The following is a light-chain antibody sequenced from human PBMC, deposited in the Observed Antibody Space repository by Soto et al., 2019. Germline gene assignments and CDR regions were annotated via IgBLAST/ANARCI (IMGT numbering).Light chain of an antibody. J-gene: IGKJ3*01. V-gene: IGKV1-39*01. Sequence: DIQMTQSPSSLSASVGDRVTITCRASQSISSYLNWYQQKPGKAPKLLIYAASSLQSGVPSRFSGSGSGTDFTLTISSLQPEDVATYYCQQYGNLPLTFGPGTKVDIK. CDR1: QSISSY. CDR3: QQYGNLPLT. CDR2: AAS.